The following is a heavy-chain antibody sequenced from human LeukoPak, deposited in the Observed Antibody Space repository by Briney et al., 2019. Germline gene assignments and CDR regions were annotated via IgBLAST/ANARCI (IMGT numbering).Heavy chain of an antibody. CDR3: AREYYDFWSGYYFYNWFDP. V-gene: IGHV1-69*04. J-gene: IGHJ5*02. CDR2: IIPILGIA. Sequence: SVKVSCKASGGTFSSYTISWVRQAPGQGLEWMGRIIPILGIANYAQKFQGRVTITADKSTSTAYMELSSLRSEDTAVYYCAREYYDFWSGYYFYNWFDPWGQGTLVTVSS. CDR1: GGTFSSYT. D-gene: IGHD3-3*01.